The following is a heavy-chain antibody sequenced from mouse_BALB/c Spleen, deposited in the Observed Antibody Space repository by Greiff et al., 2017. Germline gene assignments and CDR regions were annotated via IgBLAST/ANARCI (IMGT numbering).Heavy chain of an antibody. CDR3: TRTTTVVAYWYFDV. D-gene: IGHD1-1*01. Sequence: EVQVVESGTVLARPGASVKMSCKASGYSFTSYWMHWVKQRPGQGLEWIGAIYPGNSDTSYNQKFKGKAKLTAVTSASTAYMELSSLTNEDSAVYYCTRTTTVVAYWYFDVWGAGTTVTVSS. CDR1: GYSFTSYW. J-gene: IGHJ1*01. CDR2: IYPGNSDT. V-gene: IGHV1-5*01.